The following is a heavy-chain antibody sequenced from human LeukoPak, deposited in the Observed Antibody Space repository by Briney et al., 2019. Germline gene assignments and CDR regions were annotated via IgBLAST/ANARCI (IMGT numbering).Heavy chain of an antibody. CDR3: ARDDRSFDY. V-gene: IGHV3-7*05. CDR2: MKQDGREK. J-gene: IGHJ4*02. CDR1: GFTLSRYW. Sequence: GGSLRLSCAPSGFTLSRYWITWVRQAPGKGREWVGNMKQDGREKYYVDSVKGRFTISRDNAKSSLYLQMNSLRAEDTAVYYCARDDRSFDYWGQGTLVTVSS.